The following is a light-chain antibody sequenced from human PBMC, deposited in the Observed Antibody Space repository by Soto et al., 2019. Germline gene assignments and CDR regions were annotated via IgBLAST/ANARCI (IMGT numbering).Light chain of an antibody. CDR3: GSYTSSATVI. CDR2: DVT. J-gene: IGLJ2*01. CDR1: SSDVGAYDY. V-gene: IGLV2-14*01. Sequence: QSALTQPASVSGSPGQSITISCTGTSSDVGAYDYVSWYQQHPGKAPKLMIFDVTYRPSGVSNRFSGSKSGNTASLTISGLQAEDEADYCCGSYTSSATVIFGGGTKLTVL.